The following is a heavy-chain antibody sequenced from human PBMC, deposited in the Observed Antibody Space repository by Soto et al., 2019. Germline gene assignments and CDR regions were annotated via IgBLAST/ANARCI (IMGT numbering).Heavy chain of an antibody. V-gene: IGHV3-33*01. J-gene: IGHJ6*02. CDR3: ARIDCTGGSCRPYYYYAMDV. Sequence: HPGGSLRLSCAASGFTFNTYGMHWVRQAPGKGLEWVAVIWYDGSIKYYTDSVKGRFTISRDNSKNTMYLQMNSLRAEDTAVYYCARIDCTGGSCRPYYYYAMDVWGQGTTVTVS. CDR2: IWYDGSIK. CDR1: GFTFNTYG. D-gene: IGHD2-15*01.